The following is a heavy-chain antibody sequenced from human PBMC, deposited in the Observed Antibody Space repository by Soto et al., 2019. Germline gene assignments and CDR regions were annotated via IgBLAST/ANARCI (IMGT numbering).Heavy chain of an antibody. D-gene: IGHD6-19*01. CDR3: ARVLPWQVAPPYYFYGMDV. CDR1: GYTFSNYD. CDR2: MNPNSGNT. J-gene: IGHJ6*02. V-gene: IGHV1-8*01. Sequence: VQLVQSGAEVKKSGASVKVSCKASGYTFSNYDVNWVRQATGQGLEWMGWMNPNSGNTGYAQKFQGRVTMTRDTSISTAYMELSSLRSEDTAVYYCARVLPWQVAPPYYFYGMDVWGQGTTVTVSS.